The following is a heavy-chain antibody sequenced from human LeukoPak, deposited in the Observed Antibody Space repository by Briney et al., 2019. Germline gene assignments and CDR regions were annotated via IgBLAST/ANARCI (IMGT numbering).Heavy chain of an antibody. V-gene: IGHV4-31*03. CDR3: ASAIAVAGTDAFDI. CDR1: GGSISSGGYY. CDR2: IYYSGST. D-gene: IGHD6-19*01. J-gene: IGHJ3*02. Sequence: SETVSLTCTVSGGSISSGGYYWSWIRQHPGKGLEWIGYIYYSGSTYYNPSLKSRVTISVDTSKNQFSLKLSSVTAADTAVYYCASAIAVAGTDAFDIWGQGTLVTVSS.